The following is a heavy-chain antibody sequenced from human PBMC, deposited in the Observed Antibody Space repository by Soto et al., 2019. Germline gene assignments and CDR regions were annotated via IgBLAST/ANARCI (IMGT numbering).Heavy chain of an antibody. V-gene: IGHV4-59*12. Sequence: PSETRSLTCTVSGDSISTDYWSWIRQSPGKGLEWIGFIYYGGSTNYNPSLKSRVTISVDTSKNQFSLKLSSVTAADTAVYYCATMWSGYNSPWGQGTLVTVSS. CDR3: ATMWSGYNSP. CDR1: GDSISTDY. CDR2: IYYGGST. J-gene: IGHJ5*02. D-gene: IGHD6-25*01.